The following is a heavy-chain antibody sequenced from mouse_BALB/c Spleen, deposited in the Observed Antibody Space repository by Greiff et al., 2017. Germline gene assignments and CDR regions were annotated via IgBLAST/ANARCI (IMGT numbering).Heavy chain of an antibody. V-gene: IGHV1-14*01. D-gene: IGHD1-1*01. CDR1: GYTFTCYV. Sequence: EVKVVESGPELVKPGASVKMSCKASGYTFTCYVMHWVKQKPGQGLEWIGYINPYNDGTKYNEKFKGKATLTSDKSSSTAYMELSSLTSEDSAVYYCARSDGSSLYWYFDVWGAGTTVTVSS. CDR3: ARSDGSSLYWYFDV. J-gene: IGHJ1*01. CDR2: INPYNDGT.